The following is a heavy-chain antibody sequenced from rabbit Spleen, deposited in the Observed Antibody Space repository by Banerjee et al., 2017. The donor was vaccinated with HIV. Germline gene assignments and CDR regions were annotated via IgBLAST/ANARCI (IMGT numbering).Heavy chain of an antibody. D-gene: IGHD8-1*01. V-gene: IGHV1S40*01. CDR3: ARDAGRGDYIDGVFNL. CDR1: GVSFSFSSY. Sequence: QSLEESGGDLVKPGASLTLTCTASGVSFSFSSYMCWVRQAPGKGLEWIACIDAGSSGFTYFATWAKGRFTISKTSSTTVTLEMTRLTAADTATYFCARDAGRGDYIDGVFNLWGQGTLVTVS. CDR2: IDAGSSGFT. J-gene: IGHJ4*01.